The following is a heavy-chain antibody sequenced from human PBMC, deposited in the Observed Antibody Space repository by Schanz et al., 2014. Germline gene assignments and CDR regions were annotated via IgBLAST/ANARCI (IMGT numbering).Heavy chain of an antibody. CDR3: AKQHVVRGVSYLNWFDS. D-gene: IGHD3-10*01. CDR1: GFTFSSYD. J-gene: IGHJ5*01. CDR2: ISGSGGST. Sequence: QVQLVESGGGVVQPGRSLRLSCVASGFTFSSYDVFWVRQAPGKGLEWVSAISGSGGSTYYADSVKGRFTISRDNSRDTVHLQMNSLRAEDRADYYCAKQHVVRGVSYLNWFDSWGQGTLVTVSS. V-gene: IGHV3-NL1*01.